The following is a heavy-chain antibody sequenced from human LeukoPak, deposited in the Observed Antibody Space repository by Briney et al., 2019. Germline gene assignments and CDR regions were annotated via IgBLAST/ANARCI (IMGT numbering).Heavy chain of an antibody. CDR2: IYYSGST. J-gene: IGHJ4*02. CDR1: GGSISSGGYS. CDR3: ASGTGTTDFDY. D-gene: IGHD1-14*01. Sequence: PSETLSLTCAVSGGSISSGGYSWSWIRQPPGKGLEWIGYIYYSGSTNYNPSLKSRVTISVDTSKNQFSLKLSSVTAADTAVYYCASGTGTTDFDYWGQGTLVTVSS. V-gene: IGHV4-61*08.